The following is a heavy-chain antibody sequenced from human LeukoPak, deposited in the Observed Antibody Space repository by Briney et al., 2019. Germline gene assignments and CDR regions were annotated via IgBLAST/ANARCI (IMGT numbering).Heavy chain of an antibody. V-gene: IGHV1-18*01. CDR3: TRYTTTWYRPFDY. Sequence: ASVKVSCKASGYTVTRYGISWVRQAPGQGLEWMGWISADTGNTNYAQRFQGRVTLTTDTSTSTAYMELRSLRSDDTAVYYCTRYTTTWYRPFDYWGQGTLVTVSS. J-gene: IGHJ4*02. D-gene: IGHD2/OR15-2a*01. CDR1: GYTVTRYG. CDR2: ISADTGNT.